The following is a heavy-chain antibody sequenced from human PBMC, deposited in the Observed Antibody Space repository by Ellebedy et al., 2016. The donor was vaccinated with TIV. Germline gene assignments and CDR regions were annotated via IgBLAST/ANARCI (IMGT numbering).Heavy chain of an antibody. V-gene: IGHV3-30-3*01. CDR1: GFTFRSYE. D-gene: IGHD3-16*01. CDR3: ARDILYVQTWGMLDS. J-gene: IGHJ4*02. CDR2: ISSDEVKK. Sequence: GESLKISCAASGFTFRSYEIHWVRQAPGKGLEWVALISSDEVKKYYADSVRGRFTISRDNFKDTVYLQLSGLRLNDTAVYYCARDILYVQTWGMLDSWGQGTLVTVSS.